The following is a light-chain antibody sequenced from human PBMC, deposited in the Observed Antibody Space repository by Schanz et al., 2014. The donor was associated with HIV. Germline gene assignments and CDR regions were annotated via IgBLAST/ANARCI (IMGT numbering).Light chain of an antibody. J-gene: IGKJ2*01. Sequence: EILMTQSPVNLSVSPGESATLSCRASQSVSTNLAWYQQKPGQAPKLLVFGASSRATGVPDRFSGSGSETQFALTITSLQAEDVAVYFCQHYSFWPRAFGQGTKLEIK. CDR2: GAS. CDR1: QSVSTN. V-gene: IGKV3-15*01. CDR3: QHYSFWPRA.